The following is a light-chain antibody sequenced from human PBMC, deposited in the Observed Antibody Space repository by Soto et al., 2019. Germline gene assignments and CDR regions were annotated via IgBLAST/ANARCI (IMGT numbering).Light chain of an antibody. CDR3: QSYDSSLSGWV. Sequence: QSVLTQPPSVSGAPGQRVTISCTGSSSNIGAGYGVHWYQQLPGTAPKLLIYGNSNRPSGVPDRFSGSKSATSASLAITGLQAEDEADYYSQSYDSSLSGWVFGGGTKLTVL. CDR2: GNS. V-gene: IGLV1-40*01. CDR1: SSNIGAGYG. J-gene: IGLJ3*02.